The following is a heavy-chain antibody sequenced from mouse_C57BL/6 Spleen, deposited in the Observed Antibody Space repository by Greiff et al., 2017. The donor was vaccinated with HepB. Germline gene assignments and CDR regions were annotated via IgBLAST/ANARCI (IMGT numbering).Heavy chain of an antibody. CDR3: ARSLTGTDYFDY. Sequence: VQLQQSGPELVKPGASVKISCKASGYAFSSSWMNWVKQRPGKGLEWIGRIYPGDGDTNYNGKFKGKATLTADKSSSTADMQLSSLTSEDSAVYFCARSLTGTDYFDYWGQGTTLTVSS. D-gene: IGHD4-1*01. CDR1: GYAFSSSW. J-gene: IGHJ2*01. V-gene: IGHV1-82*01. CDR2: IYPGDGDT.